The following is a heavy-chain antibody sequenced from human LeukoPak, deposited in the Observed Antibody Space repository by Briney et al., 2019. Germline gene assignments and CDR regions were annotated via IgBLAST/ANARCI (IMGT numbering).Heavy chain of an antibody. CDR2: ISGSGVSI. CDR3: AKVGWYGDLEH. D-gene: IGHD3-10*01. Sequence: PGGSLRLSCEGSGFPFGTYAMTWVRHAPGRGLEWVATISGSGVSIYYADSVKDRFTISRDNNENTAYLQMNSLRVEDTALYYCAKVGWYGDLEHWGQGTQVAVSS. J-gene: IGHJ1*01. V-gene: IGHV3-23*01. CDR1: GFPFGTYA.